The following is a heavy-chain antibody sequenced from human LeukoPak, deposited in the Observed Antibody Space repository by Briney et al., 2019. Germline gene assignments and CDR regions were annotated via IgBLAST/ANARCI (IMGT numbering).Heavy chain of an antibody. CDR1: GYTFTGYY. V-gene: IGHV1-2*02. Sequence: GASVKVSCKASGYTFTGYYMHWVRQAPGQGLEWMGWINPNSGGTNYAQKFQGRVTMTRDTSISTAYMELSRLRSDDTAVYYCARDPRGSGYLLTPHYFDYWGQGTLVTVSS. CDR2: INPNSGGT. CDR3: ARDPRGSGYLLTPHYFDY. J-gene: IGHJ4*02. D-gene: IGHD3-22*01.